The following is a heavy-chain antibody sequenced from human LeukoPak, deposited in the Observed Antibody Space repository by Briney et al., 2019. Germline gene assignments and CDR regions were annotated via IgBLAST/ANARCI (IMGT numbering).Heavy chain of an antibody. CDR3: ARGDSSGWAYFDY. J-gene: IGHJ4*02. Sequence: SHTLSLTCAISGDSVSSNSAAWNWIRQSPSRGLEWLGRTYYRSKWYHDYAVSVKSRITINPDTSKNQFSLQLNSVSPEDTAVYYCARGDSSGWAYFDYWGQGTLVTVSS. D-gene: IGHD6-19*01. V-gene: IGHV6-1*01. CDR1: GDSVSSNSAA. CDR2: TYYRSKWYH.